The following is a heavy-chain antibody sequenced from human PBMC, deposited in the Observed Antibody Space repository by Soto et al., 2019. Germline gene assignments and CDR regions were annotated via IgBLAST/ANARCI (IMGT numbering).Heavy chain of an antibody. Sequence: EVQLLESGGGLVQPGGSLRLSCAASGFTFSSYAMSWVRQAPGKGREWVSAISGSGGSTYYADSVKGRFTISRDNSKNTLYLQMNSLRAEDTAVYYCAKALDYGDYVSGYYYGMDVWGQGTTVTVSS. CDR1: GFTFSSYA. CDR2: ISGSGGST. J-gene: IGHJ6*02. D-gene: IGHD4-17*01. CDR3: AKALDYGDYVSGYYYGMDV. V-gene: IGHV3-23*01.